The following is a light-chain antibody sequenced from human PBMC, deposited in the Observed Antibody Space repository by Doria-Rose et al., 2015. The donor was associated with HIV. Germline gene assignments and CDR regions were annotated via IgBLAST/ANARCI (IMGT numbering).Light chain of an antibody. CDR1: SSDVGGFGY. Sequence: SVSGSPGQSITISCTGTSSDVGGFGYVSWYQQHPGKAPKLMIYDVSNRPSGVSNRFSGSKSGDTASLIISGLQAEDEADYYCNSYTASSTHNYVFGTGTKVTVL. J-gene: IGLJ1*01. CDR2: DVS. V-gene: IGLV2-14*03. CDR3: NSYTASSTHNYV.